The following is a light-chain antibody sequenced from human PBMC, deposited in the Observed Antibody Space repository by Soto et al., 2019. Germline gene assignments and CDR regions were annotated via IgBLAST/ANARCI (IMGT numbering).Light chain of an antibody. CDR1: QNIRGNE. J-gene: IGKJ1*01. Sequence: EVVLTQSPGTLSLSPGERATLSCRASQNIRGNELAWYQQKPGQAPRLLIYRGSSRATGIPDRFSGRGSGTDFTPPIPRLEPDDFAVYYCQDYGTSAPWTFGQGTKVEIK. V-gene: IGKV3-20*01. CDR3: QDYGTSAPWT. CDR2: RGS.